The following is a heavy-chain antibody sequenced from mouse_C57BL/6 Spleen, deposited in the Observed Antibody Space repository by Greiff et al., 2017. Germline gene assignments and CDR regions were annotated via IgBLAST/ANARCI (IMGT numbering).Heavy chain of an antibody. CDR2: ISYDGSN. J-gene: IGHJ3*01. CDR1: GYSITSGYY. V-gene: IGHV3-6*01. Sequence: DVQLQESGPGLVKPSQSLSLTCSVTGYSITSGYYWNWIRQFPGNKLEWRGYISYDGSNNYNPSLKNRIPITRDTSKNQFFLKLNSVTTEDTATYYCARDHSSGYWFAYWGQGTLVTVSA. CDR3: ARDHSSGYWFAY. D-gene: IGHD3-2*02.